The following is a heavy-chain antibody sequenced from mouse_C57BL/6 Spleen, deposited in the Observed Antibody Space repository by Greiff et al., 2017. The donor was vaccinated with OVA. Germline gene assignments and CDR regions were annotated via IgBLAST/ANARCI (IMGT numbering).Heavy chain of an antibody. CDR3: ARYYDYDWFAY. Sequence: VQLKQSGPELVKPGASVKMSCKASGYTFTDYNMHWVKQSHGKSLEWIGYINPNNGGTSYNQKFKGKATLTVNKSSSTAYMELRSLTSEDSAVYYCARYYDYDWFAYCGQGTLVTVSA. J-gene: IGHJ3*01. CDR2: INPNNGGT. D-gene: IGHD2-4*01. V-gene: IGHV1-22*01. CDR1: GYTFTDYN.